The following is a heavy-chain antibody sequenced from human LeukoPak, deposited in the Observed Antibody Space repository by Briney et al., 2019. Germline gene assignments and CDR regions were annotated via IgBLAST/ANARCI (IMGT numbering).Heavy chain of an antibody. CDR3: ARDRTTRRGLMDYGMDV. Sequence: GGSLRLSCAASGFTFSSYSMNWVRQVPGKGLEWVSSISSSSSYIYYADSVKGRFTISRDNAKNSLYLQMNSLRAEDTAVYYCARDRTTRRGLMDYGMDVWGQGTTVTVSS. D-gene: IGHD2/OR15-2a*01. J-gene: IGHJ6*02. V-gene: IGHV3-21*01. CDR1: GFTFSSYS. CDR2: ISSSSSYI.